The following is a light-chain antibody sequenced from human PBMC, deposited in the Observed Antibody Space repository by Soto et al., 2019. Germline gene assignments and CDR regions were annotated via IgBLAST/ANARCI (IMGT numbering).Light chain of an antibody. Sequence: ETVLTQSPGTLSLSPGERVTLSCRASQSVCSRCLAWYQQKPGQSPRLLIYGASSRDTGIPDRFSGSGSGTDFTLTISRLEPEDVAVYYCQHYGTTPWTFGQGTKVGIK. CDR2: GAS. J-gene: IGKJ1*01. CDR1: QSVCSRC. CDR3: QHYGTTPWT. V-gene: IGKV3-20*01.